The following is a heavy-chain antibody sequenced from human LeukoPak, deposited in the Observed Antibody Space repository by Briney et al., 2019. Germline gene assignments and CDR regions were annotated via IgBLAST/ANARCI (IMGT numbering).Heavy chain of an antibody. Sequence: SVKVSCKASGGTFSSYAISWVRQAPGQGLEWMGRIIPILGIANYAQKFQGRVTITADKSTSTAYMELSSLRSEDTAVYYCAREGPSSGWFYYYYGMDVWGQGTLVTVSS. CDR3: AREGPSSGWFYYYYGMDV. J-gene: IGHJ6*02. CDR1: GGTFSSYA. V-gene: IGHV1-69*04. D-gene: IGHD6-19*01. CDR2: IIPILGIA.